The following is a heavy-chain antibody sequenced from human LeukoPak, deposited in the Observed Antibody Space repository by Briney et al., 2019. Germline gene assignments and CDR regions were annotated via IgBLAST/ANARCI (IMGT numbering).Heavy chain of an antibody. Sequence: SQTLSLTCAISGDSVSSNSAAWNWIRQSPSRGLEWLGRTYYRSKWYNDYAVSVKSRITINPDTSKNPYSLQLNSVTPEDTAVYYCASGRAVAGMGDYYYYYGMDVWGQGTTVTVSS. D-gene: IGHD6-19*01. CDR3: ASGRAVAGMGDYYYYYGMDV. CDR2: TYYRSKWYN. J-gene: IGHJ6*02. CDR1: GDSVSSNSAA. V-gene: IGHV6-1*01.